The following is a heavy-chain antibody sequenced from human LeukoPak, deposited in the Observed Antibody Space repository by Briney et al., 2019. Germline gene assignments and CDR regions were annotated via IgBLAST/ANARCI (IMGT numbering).Heavy chain of an antibody. CDR3: AREGVDYYYGMDV. V-gene: IGHV1-46*01. Sequence: VASVKVSCEASGYTFTSYYIHWVRQAPGQGLEWLGVINPSGGSTSYAQKFQGRVILTRDTSTSTVYMELSSLRSEDTAVYYCAREGVDYYYGMDVWGQGTTVTVSS. D-gene: IGHD2-15*01. CDR2: INPSGGST. CDR1: GYTFTSYY. J-gene: IGHJ6*02.